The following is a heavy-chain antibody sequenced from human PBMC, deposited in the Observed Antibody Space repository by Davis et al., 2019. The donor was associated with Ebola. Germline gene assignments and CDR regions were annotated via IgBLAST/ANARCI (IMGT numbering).Heavy chain of an antibody. CDR3: ATHSGSYLGAFDI. CDR2: ISSSSSYI. J-gene: IGHJ3*02. CDR1: GFTFSSYA. V-gene: IGHV3-21*01. Sequence: PGGSLRLSCAASGFTFSSYAMNWVRQAPGKGLEWVSSISSSSSYIYYADSVKGRFTISRDNAKNSLYLQMNSLRAEDTAVYYCATHSGSYLGAFDIWGQGTMVTVSS. D-gene: IGHD1-26*01.